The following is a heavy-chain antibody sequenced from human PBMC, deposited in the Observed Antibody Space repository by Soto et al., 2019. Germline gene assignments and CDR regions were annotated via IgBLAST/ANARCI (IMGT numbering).Heavy chain of an antibody. D-gene: IGHD6-19*01. J-gene: IGHJ4*02. Sequence: GGSLRLSCAASGFTFDDYAMHWVRQAPGKGLEWVSGISWNSGSIGYADSVKGRFTISRDNAKNSLYLQMNSLRAEDTALYYCAKGRAVAGIDYWGQGTLVTVSS. CDR2: ISWNSGSI. V-gene: IGHV3-9*01. CDR3: AKGRAVAGIDY. CDR1: GFTFDDYA.